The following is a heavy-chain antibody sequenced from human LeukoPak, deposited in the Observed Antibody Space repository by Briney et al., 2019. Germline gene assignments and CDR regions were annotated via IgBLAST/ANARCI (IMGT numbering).Heavy chain of an antibody. D-gene: IGHD3-9*01. CDR1: GYTFTGYY. V-gene: IGHV1-2*02. CDR3: ARAYDILTGFNWFDP. J-gene: IGHJ5*02. Sequence: ASVKVSCKASGYTFTGYYMHWVRQVPGQGLEWMGWINTNSGGTNYAQKFQGRVTMTRDTSISTAYMELSRLRSDDTAVYYCARAYDILTGFNWFDPWGQGTLVTVSS. CDR2: INTNSGGT.